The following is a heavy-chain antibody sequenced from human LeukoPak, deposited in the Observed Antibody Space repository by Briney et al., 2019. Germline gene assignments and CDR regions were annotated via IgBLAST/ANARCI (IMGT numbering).Heavy chain of an antibody. Sequence: GGSLRLSCGASGFAFSTSSMTWVRQAPGKGLEWVANIKQDGSNNYYLDSVEGRFTISRGNAKNSLYLQMDSLRAEDTAVYYCARSYDGYVRSFDYWGQGALVTVSS. CDR3: ARSYDGYVRSFDY. V-gene: IGHV3-7*01. CDR1: GFAFSTSS. D-gene: IGHD5-24*01. J-gene: IGHJ4*02. CDR2: IKQDGSNN.